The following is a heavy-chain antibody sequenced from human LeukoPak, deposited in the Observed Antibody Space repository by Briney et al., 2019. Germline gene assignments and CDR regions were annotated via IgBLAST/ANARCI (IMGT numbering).Heavy chain of an antibody. CDR1: GFDFSKAW. D-gene: IGHD2-2*01. CDR2: IKSNSDGGTT. V-gene: IGHV3-15*01. Sequence: GGSLRLSCGASGFDFSKAWLTWVRQAPGKGLEWVGRIKSNSDGGTTEYAPRVNGRFTISKDDSKNRVYLQMNSLTNEDTAVYYCTTEGCSSSRCYGYYYYYYMDVWGKGTTVIVSS. J-gene: IGHJ6*03. CDR3: TTEGCSSSRCYGYYYYYYMDV.